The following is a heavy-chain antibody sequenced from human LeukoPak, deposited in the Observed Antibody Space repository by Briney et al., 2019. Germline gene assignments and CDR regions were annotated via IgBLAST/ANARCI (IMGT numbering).Heavy chain of an antibody. CDR1: GFTFDDYG. J-gene: IGHJ4*02. Sequence: GGSLRLSCAASGFTFDDYGMSWVRQVPGKGLEWVSGINWNGGSTGNADSVKGRFTISRDNAKNSLYLQMNSLRGEDTALYYCARDGEGFGELLPFDYWGQGTLVTVSS. D-gene: IGHD3-10*01. CDR2: INWNGGST. CDR3: ARDGEGFGELLPFDY. V-gene: IGHV3-20*04.